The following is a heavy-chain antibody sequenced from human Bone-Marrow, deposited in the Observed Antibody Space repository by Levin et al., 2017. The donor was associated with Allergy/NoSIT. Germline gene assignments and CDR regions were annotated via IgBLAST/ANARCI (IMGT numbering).Heavy chain of an antibody. CDR3: ARTYDSQNYYYYYGMDV. Sequence: PGGSLRLSCAASGFTFSSYGMHWVRQAPGKGLEWVAVIWYDGSNKYYADSVKGRFTISRDNSKNTLYLQMNSLRAEDTAVYYCARTYDSQNYYYYYGMDVWGQGTTVTVSS. D-gene: IGHD3-22*01. CDR2: IWYDGSNK. V-gene: IGHV3-33*01. CDR1: GFTFSSYG. J-gene: IGHJ6*02.